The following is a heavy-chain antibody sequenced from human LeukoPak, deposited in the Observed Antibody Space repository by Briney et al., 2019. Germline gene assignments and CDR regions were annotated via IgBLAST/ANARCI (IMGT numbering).Heavy chain of an antibody. CDR3: ARGLVGATPDY. J-gene: IGHJ4*02. CDR2: INHSGST. Sequence: SETLSLTCAVYGVSFSGYYWSWLRQPPGKGLEWIGEINHSGSTNYNPSLKSRVTISVDTSKNQFSLKLSSVTAADTAVYYCARGLVGATPDYWGQGTLVTVSS. CDR1: GVSFSGYY. D-gene: IGHD1-26*01. V-gene: IGHV4-34*01.